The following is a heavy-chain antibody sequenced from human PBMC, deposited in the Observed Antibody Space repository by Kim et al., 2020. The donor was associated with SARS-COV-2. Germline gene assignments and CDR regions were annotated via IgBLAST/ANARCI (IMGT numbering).Heavy chain of an antibody. CDR3: ARDRFMSGYPEGYFDY. V-gene: IGHV3-33*01. CDR1: GFTFSSFG. J-gene: IGHJ4*02. Sequence: GGSLRLSCAASGFTFSSFGMHWVRQAPGKGLEWVAVIWYDGSNKYYADSVKGRFTISRDNSKNTLYLQMNSLRAEDTAVYYCARDRFMSGYPEGYFDYWGQGTLVTVSS. CDR2: IWYDGSNK. D-gene: IGHD3-3*01.